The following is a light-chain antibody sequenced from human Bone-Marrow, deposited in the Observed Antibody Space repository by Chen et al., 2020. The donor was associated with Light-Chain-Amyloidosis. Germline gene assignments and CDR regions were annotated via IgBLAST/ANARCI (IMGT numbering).Light chain of an antibody. J-gene: IGLJ2*01. CDR3: QSADSSGTYEVI. CDR2: RDT. V-gene: IGLV3-25*03. Sequence: SYELTQSPPVSVSPGQTATITCSGDDLPTKYAYWYQQKPGQAPVLVIHRDTERPSGISERFSGSSSGTTATLTISGVQAEDEADYHCQSADSSGTYEVIFGGGTKLTVL. CDR1: DLPTKY.